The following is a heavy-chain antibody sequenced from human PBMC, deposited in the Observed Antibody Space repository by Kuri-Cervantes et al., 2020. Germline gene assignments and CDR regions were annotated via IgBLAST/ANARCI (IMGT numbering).Heavy chain of an antibody. CDR1: GYTFTSYG. D-gene: IGHD3-16*02. CDR3: ASQMPDYIWGSYRYTEYFQH. V-gene: IGHV1-8*02. CDR2: MNPNSGNT. J-gene: IGHJ1*01. Sequence: ASVKVSCKASGYTFTSYGISWVRQATGQGLEWMGWMNPNSGNTGYAQKFQGRVTMTRNTSISTAYMEPSSLRSEDTAVYYCASQMPDYIWGSYRYTEYFQHWGQGTLVTVSS.